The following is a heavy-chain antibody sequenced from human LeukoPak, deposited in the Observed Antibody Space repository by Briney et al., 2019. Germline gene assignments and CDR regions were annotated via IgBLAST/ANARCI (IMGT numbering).Heavy chain of an antibody. Sequence: PSETLSLTCTVSGGSISSYYWRWIRQPPGKGLEWIGYIYYSGSTNYNPSLKSRVTISVDTSKNQFSLKLSSVTAADTAVYYCARVDGSGWEIDYWGQGTLVTVSS. CDR3: ARVDGSGWEIDY. D-gene: IGHD6-19*01. CDR1: GGSISSYY. CDR2: IYYSGST. J-gene: IGHJ4*02. V-gene: IGHV4-59*01.